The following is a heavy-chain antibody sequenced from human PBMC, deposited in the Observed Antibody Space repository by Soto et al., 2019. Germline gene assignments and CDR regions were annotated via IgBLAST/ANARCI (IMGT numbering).Heavy chain of an antibody. CDR3: AKDQGSSWYEIDY. CDR1: GFTFSNYA. Sequence: EVQLLESGGGLVQPGGSLRLSCAASGFTFSNYAVTWVRQAPGKGLEWVSTISGSGGSTYYADSVKGRSTISRDNSKNTLYRQMNSLRAEDTAVYYCAKDQGSSWYEIDYWGQGTLVTVSS. J-gene: IGHJ4*02. V-gene: IGHV3-23*01. CDR2: ISGSGGST. D-gene: IGHD6-13*01.